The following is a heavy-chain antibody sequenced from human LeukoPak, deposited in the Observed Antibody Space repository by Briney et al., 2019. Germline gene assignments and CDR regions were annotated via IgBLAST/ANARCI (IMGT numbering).Heavy chain of an antibody. CDR2: IYYSGST. V-gene: IGHV4-39*07. Sequence: SETLSLTCTVSGGSISSSSYYWGWIRQPPGKGLEWIGSIYYSGSTYYNPSLKSRVTISVDTSKNQFSLKLSSVTAADTAVYYCARVTGYYYYMDVWGKGTTVTVSS. CDR3: ARVTGYYYYMDV. CDR1: GGSISSSSYY. J-gene: IGHJ6*03.